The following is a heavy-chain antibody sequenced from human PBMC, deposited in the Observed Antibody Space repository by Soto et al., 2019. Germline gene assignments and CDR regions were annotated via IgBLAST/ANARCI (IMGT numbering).Heavy chain of an antibody. J-gene: IGHJ6*02. V-gene: IGHV3-30-3*01. D-gene: IGHD2-21*02. CDR2: ISYDGSNK. CDR1: GFTFSSYA. CDR3: ARHPGRVTYYYYYGMDV. Sequence: GGSLRLSCAASGFTFSSYAMHWVRQAPGKGLEWVAVISYDGSNKYYADSVKGRFTISRDNSKNTLYLQMNSLRAEDTAVYYCARHPGRVTYYYYYGMDVWGQGTTVTVSS.